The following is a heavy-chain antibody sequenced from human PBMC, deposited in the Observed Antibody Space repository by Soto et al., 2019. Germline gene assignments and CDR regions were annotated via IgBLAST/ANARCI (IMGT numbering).Heavy chain of an antibody. CDR3: ASGQQLVRNY. CDR2: IYHSGST. Sequence: QLQLQESGSGLVKPSQTLSLTCAVSGGSISSGGYSWSWIRQPPGKGLEWIGYIYHSGSTYYNPSLKGRFTISVDRSKKQFSLKVSSGTAADTAVYYCASGQQLVRNYWGQGTLVTVSS. V-gene: IGHV4-30-2*01. CDR1: GGSISSGGYS. J-gene: IGHJ4*02. D-gene: IGHD6-13*01.